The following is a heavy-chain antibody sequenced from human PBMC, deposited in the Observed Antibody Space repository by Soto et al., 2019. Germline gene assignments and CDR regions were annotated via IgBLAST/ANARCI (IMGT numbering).Heavy chain of an antibody. CDR3: AKDDPSFYDFWSGYPYYFDY. D-gene: IGHD3-3*01. CDR1: GFTFSSYA. V-gene: IGHV3-23*01. CDR2: ISGSGGST. Sequence: EVQLLESGGGLVQPGGSLRLSCAASGFTFSSYAMSWVRQAPGKGLEWASAISGSGGSTYYADSVKGRFTISRDNSKNTMYLQKKSLRAEDTAVYYCAKDDPSFYDFWSGYPYYFDYRGQGTLVTVSS. J-gene: IGHJ4*02.